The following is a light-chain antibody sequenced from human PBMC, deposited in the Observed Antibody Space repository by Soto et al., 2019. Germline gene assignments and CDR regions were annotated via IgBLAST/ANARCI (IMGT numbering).Light chain of an antibody. V-gene: IGLV2-8*01. CDR3: SSYTGSNILV. J-gene: IGLJ2*01. Sequence: QSALTQPPSASGSPGQSVTISCTGTSSDVGGYNYVSWYQQHPGKAPKLMIYEVSKRPSGVPDRFSGSKSGNTASLTVSGIQAEDERDYYCSSYTGSNILVFGGGTKLTVL. CDR2: EVS. CDR1: SSDVGGYNY.